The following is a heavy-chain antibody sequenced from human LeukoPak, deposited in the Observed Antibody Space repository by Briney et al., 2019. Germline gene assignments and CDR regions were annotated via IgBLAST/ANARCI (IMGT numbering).Heavy chain of an antibody. Sequence: SVKVSCKGSGGTFSSYAISWVRQAPGQGLEWMGGIIPIFGTANYAQKFQGKVTLTADESTSTAYVELSSLRSEDTAVYYCARPTDIVVVPARHGGYYYGMDVWGKGTTVTVSS. CDR2: IIPIFGTA. CDR1: GGTFSSYA. D-gene: IGHD2-2*01. J-gene: IGHJ6*04. CDR3: ARPTDIVVVPARHGGYYYGMDV. V-gene: IGHV1-69*13.